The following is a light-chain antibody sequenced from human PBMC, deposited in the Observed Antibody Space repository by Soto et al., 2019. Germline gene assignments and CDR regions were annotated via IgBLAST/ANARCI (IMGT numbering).Light chain of an antibody. CDR3: SSYAGRYPLWG. J-gene: IGLJ3*02. Sequence: QSALTQPRSVSGSPGQSVTISCTGTSSDVGGYHYVSWYQQYPGKAPKLIIYDVSKRPSGVPDRFSGSKSGNTASLTISGLQAEDEADYDYSSYAGRYPLWGFGGGTKLTVL. V-gene: IGLV2-11*01. CDR1: SSDVGGYHY. CDR2: DVS.